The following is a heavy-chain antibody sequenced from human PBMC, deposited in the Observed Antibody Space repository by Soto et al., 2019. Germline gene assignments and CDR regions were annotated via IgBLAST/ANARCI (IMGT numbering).Heavy chain of an antibody. D-gene: IGHD1-26*01. CDR1: GFTFSSYA. Sequence: GGSQRLSCAASGFTFSSYAMSWVRQAPGKGLEWVSAISGSGGSTYYADSVKGRFTISRDNCKNSLYLQMNSLRTEDTALYYCAKDRSRPGWEGYYYYGMDVWGQGTTVTVS. V-gene: IGHV3-23*01. J-gene: IGHJ6*02. CDR2: ISGSGGST. CDR3: AKDRSRPGWEGYYYYGMDV.